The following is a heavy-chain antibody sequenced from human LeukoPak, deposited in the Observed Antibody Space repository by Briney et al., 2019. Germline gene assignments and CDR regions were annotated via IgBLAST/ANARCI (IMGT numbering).Heavy chain of an antibody. Sequence: GGSLRLSCVASGFTFRNYAMSWVRQSPGKGLEWVSAISNDGVYTFHAASVKGRFTISRDNSKNTVYLQMNSLRAEDTAVYYCAKDATSSWHQSWLDPWGQGTQVTVSS. V-gene: IGHV3-23*01. CDR1: GFTFRNYA. CDR3: AKDATSSWHQSWLDP. CDR2: ISNDGVYT. D-gene: IGHD6-13*01. J-gene: IGHJ5*02.